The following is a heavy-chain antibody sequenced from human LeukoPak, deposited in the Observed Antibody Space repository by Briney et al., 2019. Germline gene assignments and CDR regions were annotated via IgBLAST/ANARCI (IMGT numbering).Heavy chain of an antibody. CDR1: GFTFNNYA. Sequence: GSLRLSCAAPGFTFNNYAMNWVRQAPGKGLEWVSGISGFGGSTYYAPSVKGRLTISRDNFGNMLYLHLDSLRVEDTAIYYCARRSGSSWSSFDYWGQGALVTVSS. CDR3: ARRSGSSWSSFDY. V-gene: IGHV3-23*01. D-gene: IGHD6-13*01. CDR2: ISGFGGST. J-gene: IGHJ4*02.